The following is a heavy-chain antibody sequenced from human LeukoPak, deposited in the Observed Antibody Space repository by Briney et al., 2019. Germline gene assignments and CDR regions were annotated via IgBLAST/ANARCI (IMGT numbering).Heavy chain of an antibody. J-gene: IGHJ4*02. D-gene: IGHD3-22*01. CDR1: GFTFSSSG. Sequence: PGGSLRLSCAASGFTFSSSGMNWVRQAPGKGLEWVAVITYDGNNKYYGDSVKGRFTISRDNSKNTLYLQMNSLRAEDTALYYCARDGAAHYYDSSGYWPDYWGKGTLVTVSS. V-gene: IGHV3-30*03. CDR3: ARDGAAHYYDSSGYWPDY. CDR2: ITYDGNNK.